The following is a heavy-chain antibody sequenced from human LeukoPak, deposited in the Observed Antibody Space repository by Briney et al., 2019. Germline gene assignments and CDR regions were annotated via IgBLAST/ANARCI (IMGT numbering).Heavy chain of an antibody. CDR1: GYTFTGYY. D-gene: IGHD5-18*01. CDR2: INPNSGGT. Sequence: ASVKVSCQASGYTFTGYYMQGVRQAPGQGLEWMGWINPNSGGTNYAQKFQGRVTMTRDTSISTAYMELSRLRSDDTAVYYCASSEGCIQLWLSGGDLRDYWGQGTLVTVSS. V-gene: IGHV1-2*02. J-gene: IGHJ4*02. CDR3: ASSEGCIQLWLSGGDLRDY.